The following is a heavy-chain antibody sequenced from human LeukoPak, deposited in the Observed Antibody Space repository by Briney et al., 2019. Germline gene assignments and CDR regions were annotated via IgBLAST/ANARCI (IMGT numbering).Heavy chain of an antibody. V-gene: IGHV3-53*01. CDR1: GFTVSSNY. D-gene: IGHD3-22*01. CDR2: IYSGGST. J-gene: IGHJ4*02. Sequence: PGGSLRLSCAASGFTVSSNYMSWVRRAPGKGLEWVSVIYSGGSTYYADSVKGRFTISRDNSKNTLYLQMNSLRAEDTAVYYCARSFRPLTLYYYDSSGYYNDYWGQGTLVTVSS. CDR3: ARSFRPLTLYYYDSSGYYNDY.